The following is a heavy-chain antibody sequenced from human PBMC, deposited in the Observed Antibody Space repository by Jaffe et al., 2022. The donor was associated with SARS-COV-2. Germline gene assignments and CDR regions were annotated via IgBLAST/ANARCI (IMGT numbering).Heavy chain of an antibody. CDR1: EFTFSAFS. CDR2: ISGSGGYI. V-gene: IGHV3-21*01. J-gene: IGHJ4*02. D-gene: IGHD2-15*01. CDR3: ARGGGCSGGTCYSADY. Sequence: EVQLVESGGGLVKPGGSLRLSCAASEFTFSAFSMNWVRQAPGKGLEWVSSISGSGGYINYADSVKGRFTISRDNAKNSLHLQMNSLRAEDTAVYYCARGGGCSGGTCYSADYWGQGTLVTVSS.